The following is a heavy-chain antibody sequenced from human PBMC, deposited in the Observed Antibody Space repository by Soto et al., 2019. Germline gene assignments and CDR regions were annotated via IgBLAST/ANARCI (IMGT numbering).Heavy chain of an antibody. CDR1: GASISSTNW. Sequence: QVQLQESGPRLVKPSGTLSLTCAVSGASISSTNWWTWVRQPPGKGLEWIGEIYHTGSTKYNPSHKSRVTISLDKSNNQFSLHLSSVTAADTAVYYCATLPPRIVVVVLPIPTWGQGTLVTVSS. V-gene: IGHV4-4*02. D-gene: IGHD2-15*01. J-gene: IGHJ4*02. CDR3: ATLPPRIVVVVLPIPT. CDR2: IYHTGST.